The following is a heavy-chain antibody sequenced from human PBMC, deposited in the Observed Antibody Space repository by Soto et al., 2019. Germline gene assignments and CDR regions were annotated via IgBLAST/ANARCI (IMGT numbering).Heavy chain of an antibody. CDR1: GYTFTNYY. CDR2: INPTGGNT. D-gene: IGHD3-22*01. J-gene: IGHJ4*02. V-gene: IGHV1-46*01. CDR3: ARVLYDSSGYYPSYFDY. Sequence: ASVKVSCKASGYTFTNYYIHWVRQAPGQGLEWMGIINPTGGNTNYAQKFQGRVTMTTDTSTSTAYMELRSLRSDDTAVYYCARVLYDSSGYYPSYFDYWGQGTLVTVSS.